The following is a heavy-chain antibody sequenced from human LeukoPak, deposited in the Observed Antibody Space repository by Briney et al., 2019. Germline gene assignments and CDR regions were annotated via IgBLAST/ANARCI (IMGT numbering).Heavy chain of an antibody. D-gene: IGHD3-3*01. CDR2: IIPIFGTA. J-gene: IGHJ5*02. CDR1: GYTFTSYA. CDR3: ARGRGAFWSGYYYGKNWFDP. Sequence: SVKVSCKASGYTFTSYAISWVRQAPGQGLEWMGGIIPIFGTANYAQKFQGRVTITTDESTSTAYMELSSLRSEDTAVYYCARGRGAFWSGYYYGKNWFDPWGQGTLVTVSS. V-gene: IGHV1-69*05.